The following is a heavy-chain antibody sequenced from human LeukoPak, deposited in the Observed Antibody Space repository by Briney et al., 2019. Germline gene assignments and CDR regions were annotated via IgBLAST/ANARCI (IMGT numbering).Heavy chain of an antibody. Sequence: GGSLRLSCAASGFTFSSYSMNWVRQAPGKGVEWVSCISSSSSDIYYADSVKGRFTISRDNAKNSLYLQMNSLSAEDAAVYYCARDWYYPLKNHYGDINWFDRWRQGTLVTDPS. CDR3: ARDWYYPLKNHYGDINWFDR. CDR2: ISSSSSDI. J-gene: IGHJ5*02. V-gene: IGHV3-21*01. D-gene: IGHD4-17*01. CDR1: GFTFSSYS.